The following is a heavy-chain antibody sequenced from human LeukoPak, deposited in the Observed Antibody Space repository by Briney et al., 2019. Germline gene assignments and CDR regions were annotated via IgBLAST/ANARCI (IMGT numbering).Heavy chain of an antibody. CDR3: ARETGRGPADY. J-gene: IGHJ4*02. D-gene: IGHD5-12*01. Sequence: SETLSLTCAVYGGSFRDYYWSWICQPPGKGLEWIGEINHSGSTSYNPSLKSRVTISLDTSKNQFSLKLSSVTAADTAVYYCARETGRGPADYWGQGILVTVSS. CDR2: INHSGST. CDR1: GGSFRDYY. V-gene: IGHV4-34*01.